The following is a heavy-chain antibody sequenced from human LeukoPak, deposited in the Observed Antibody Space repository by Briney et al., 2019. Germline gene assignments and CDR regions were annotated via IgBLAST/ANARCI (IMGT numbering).Heavy chain of an antibody. CDR2: IRYDGSNK. V-gene: IGHV3-30*02. CDR1: GFTFSSYG. J-gene: IGHJ4*02. D-gene: IGHD3-22*01. Sequence: GGSLRLSCAASGFTFSSYGMHWVRQAPGKGLEWVAFIRYDGSNKYYADSVKGRFTISRDNSKNTLYLQMNSLRAEDTAVYYCARATYYYDSSGYYVWGQGTLVTVSS. CDR3: ARATYYYDSSGYYV.